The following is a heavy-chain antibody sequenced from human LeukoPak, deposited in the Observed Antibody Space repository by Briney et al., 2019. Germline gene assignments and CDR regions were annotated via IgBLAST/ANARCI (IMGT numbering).Heavy chain of an antibody. CDR2: IYDSGST. D-gene: IGHD2-8*01. Sequence: SETLSLTCTVSGGSISSYYWSWIRQPPGKGPEWIGYIYDSGSTNYNPSLKSRVTISVDTSKHQISLRLTSVTAADTAVYCCARDPYCSNGVCSRIWYFDLWGRGTLVTVSS. CDR3: ARDPYCSNGVCSRIWYFDL. V-gene: IGHV4-59*01. J-gene: IGHJ2*01. CDR1: GGSISSYY.